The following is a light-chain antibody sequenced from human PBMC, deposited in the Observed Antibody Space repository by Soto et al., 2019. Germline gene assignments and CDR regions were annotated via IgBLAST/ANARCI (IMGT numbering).Light chain of an antibody. V-gene: IGLV2-14*01. CDR2: EVS. Sequence: QSALTQPASVSGSPGQSITISCTGTSSDVGGFRFVSWYQQHPGKVPKLLIHEVSDRPSGVSDRFSGSKSGNTASLTISGRQAEDEGDYYCSSYSPTNTAVLFGGGTKLT. CDR3: SSYSPTNTAVL. J-gene: IGLJ2*01. CDR1: SSDVGGFRF.